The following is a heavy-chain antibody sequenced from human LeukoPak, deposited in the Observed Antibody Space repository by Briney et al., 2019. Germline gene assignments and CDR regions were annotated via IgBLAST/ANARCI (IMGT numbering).Heavy chain of an antibody. CDR2: INPSGGST. V-gene: IGHV1-46*01. J-gene: IGHJ5*02. D-gene: IGHD5-24*01. CDR1: GYTFTSYY. Sequence: GASVKVSCKASGYTFTSYYMHWVRQAPGQGLKWMGIINPSGGSTSYAQKFQGRVTMTRDMSTSTVYMELSSLRSEDTAVYYCARGDVDPVEMATIRIDPWGQGTLVTVSS. CDR3: ARGDVDPVEMATIRIDP.